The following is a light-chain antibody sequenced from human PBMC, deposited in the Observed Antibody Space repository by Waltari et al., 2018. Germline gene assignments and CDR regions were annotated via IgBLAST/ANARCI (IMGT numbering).Light chain of an antibody. Sequence: EIVLTQSPATLSLSPGERATLSCRASQSISSSLAWYQQKPGQAPSLLIFDASNRATGIPARFSGSGSGTDFTLTINSLEPEDFAVYYCQQRSNWPATFGQGTKLEMK. CDR1: QSISSS. V-gene: IGKV3-11*01. J-gene: IGKJ2*01. CDR3: QQRSNWPAT. CDR2: DAS.